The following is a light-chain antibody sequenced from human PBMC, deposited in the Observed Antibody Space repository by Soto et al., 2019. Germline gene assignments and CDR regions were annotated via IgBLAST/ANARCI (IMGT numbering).Light chain of an antibody. J-gene: IGKJ5*01. V-gene: IGKV3-11*01. CDR3: QQRSNWPPIT. CDR1: QSVHNF. CDR2: GAS. Sequence: EVVLTQFPATLSLSPGDRAALSCKASQSVHNFLAWYQQRPGQAPRLLIYGASNRAAGIPDRFSGNGSGTDFTLTINSLEPEDFAVYYCQQRSNWPPITFGQGARLDIK.